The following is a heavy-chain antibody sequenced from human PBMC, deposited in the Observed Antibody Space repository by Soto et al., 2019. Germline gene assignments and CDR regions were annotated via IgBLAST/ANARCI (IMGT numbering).Heavy chain of an antibody. Sequence: WVSLRLSCAASGFTFSDYYMSWIRQAPGKGLEWVSFISSGSSTIYYADSVKCRFTISRDNAKNSLDLQMNSLRAEDTAVYYCARVNYYARSGRYDYWGQGTLVTASS. CDR1: GFTFSDYY. CDR3: ARVNYYARSGRYDY. D-gene: IGHD3-22*01. J-gene: IGHJ4*02. CDR2: ISSGSSTI. V-gene: IGHV3-11*01.